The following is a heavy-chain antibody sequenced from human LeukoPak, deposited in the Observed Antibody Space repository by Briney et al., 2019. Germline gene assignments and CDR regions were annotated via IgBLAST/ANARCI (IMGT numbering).Heavy chain of an antibody. CDR1: GGSVSSYY. CDR2: IYYGGST. CDR3: AREGGPYRPLDY. V-gene: IGHV4-59*02. Sequence: SETLSLTCTVSGGSVSSYYWSWIRQPPGKGLEWIGYIYYGGSTYSNPSLKGRGAISLDTSKNQFSLKLNSVTAADTAVYYCAREGGPYRPLDYTGQGLLVTVSS. J-gene: IGHJ4*02.